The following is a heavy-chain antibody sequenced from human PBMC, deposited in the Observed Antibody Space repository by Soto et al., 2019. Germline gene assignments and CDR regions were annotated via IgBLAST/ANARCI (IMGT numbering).Heavy chain of an antibody. D-gene: IGHD2-8*01. CDR3: ARSLMVYAKPLPPYGMDV. V-gene: IGHV1-3*01. Sequence: RASVKVSCKASGYTFTSYAMHWVRQAPGQRLEWMGWINAGNGNTKYSQKFQGRVTITRDTSASTAYMELSSLRSEDTAVYYCARSLMVYAKPLPPYGMDVWGQGTTVTVSS. CDR1: GYTFTSYA. CDR2: INAGNGNT. J-gene: IGHJ6*02.